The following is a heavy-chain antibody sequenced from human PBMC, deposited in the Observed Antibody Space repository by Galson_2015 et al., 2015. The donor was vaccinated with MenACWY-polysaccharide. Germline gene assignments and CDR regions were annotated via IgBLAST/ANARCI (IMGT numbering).Heavy chain of an antibody. CDR3: AREGSRIVFHAFGI. Sequence: SLRLSCAASGSRFSHSGMHWVRQAPGKGLEWVAVIQYDGSKIVYADSVKGRFTISRDNSKNTLFLEMNSLGAEDTAVYYCAREGSRIVFHAFGIWGQGTMVTVSS. J-gene: IGHJ3*02. V-gene: IGHV3-33*01. CDR1: GSRFSHSG. CDR2: IQYDGSKI. D-gene: IGHD2-2*01.